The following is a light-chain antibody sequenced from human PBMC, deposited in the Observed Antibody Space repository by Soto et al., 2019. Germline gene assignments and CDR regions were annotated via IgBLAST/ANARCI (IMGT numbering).Light chain of an antibody. J-gene: IGKJ1*01. V-gene: IGKV3-15*01. CDR2: GAS. CDR3: QQYNNWPPLT. Sequence: EIVMTQSPATLSVSPGERATLSCRASQSVSSNLAWYQQKPGQAPRLLIYGASTRATGIPARFSGSGSGTEFTLTISSLQSEDFAVYYCQQYNNWPPLTFGQGTEV. CDR1: QSVSSN.